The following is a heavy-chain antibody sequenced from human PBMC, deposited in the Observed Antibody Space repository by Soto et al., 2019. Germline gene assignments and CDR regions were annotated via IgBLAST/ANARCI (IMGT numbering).Heavy chain of an antibody. V-gene: IGHV3-21*01. CDR3: ARDPTTVTTEDV. J-gene: IGHJ6*04. CDR2: ISSSISYI. D-gene: IGHD4-17*01. Sequence: GGSLRLSCAASGFTFSSYSMNWVRQAPGKGLEWVSSISSSISYIYYADSVKGRFAISRDNAKNSLYLQMNSLRAEDTAVYYCARDPTTVTTEDVWGKGTTVTVSS. CDR1: GFTFSSYS.